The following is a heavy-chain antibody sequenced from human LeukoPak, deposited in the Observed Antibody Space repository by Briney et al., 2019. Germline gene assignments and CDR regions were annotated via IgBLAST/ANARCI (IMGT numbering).Heavy chain of an antibody. Sequence: SETLSLTCAVYGGSFSGYYWSWIRQPPGKGLEWIGEINHSGSTNCNPSLKSRVTISVDTSKNQFSLKLSSVTAADTAVYYCARGRITGTTWAHYYYYYGMDVWGQGTTVTVSS. J-gene: IGHJ6*02. CDR2: INHSGST. CDR1: GGSFSGYY. V-gene: IGHV4-34*01. D-gene: IGHD1-7*01. CDR3: ARGRITGTTWAHYYYYYGMDV.